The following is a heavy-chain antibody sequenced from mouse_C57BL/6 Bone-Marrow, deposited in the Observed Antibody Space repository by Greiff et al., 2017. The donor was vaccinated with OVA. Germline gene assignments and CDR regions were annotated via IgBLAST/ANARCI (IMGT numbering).Heavy chain of an antibody. Sequence: DVKLVESVAELVRPGASVKLSCTASGFNIKNSYMHWVKQRPEQGLEWIGRINPANGNTKYAPKFQGKATLTADTSSNTAYLQLSSLTSEDAAIYYCARMVTESIYYAMDYWGQGTSVTVSS. CDR1: GFNIKNSY. J-gene: IGHJ4*01. CDR2: INPANGNT. D-gene: IGHD2-2*01. V-gene: IGHV14-3*01. CDR3: ARMVTESIYYAMDY.